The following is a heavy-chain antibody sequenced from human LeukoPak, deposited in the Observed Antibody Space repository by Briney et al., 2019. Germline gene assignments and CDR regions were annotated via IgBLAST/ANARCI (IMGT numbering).Heavy chain of an antibody. CDR1: GGSISSGGYY. V-gene: IGHV4-31*03. J-gene: IGHJ4*02. Sequence: SETLSLTCTVSGGSISSGGYYWSWIRQHPGTGLEWIGYIYYSGSTYYNPSLKSRVTISVDTSKNQFSLKLSSVTAADTAVYYCAGQLWLSRGSFDYWGQGTLVTVSS. CDR2: IYYSGST. D-gene: IGHD3-10*01. CDR3: AGQLWLSRGSFDY.